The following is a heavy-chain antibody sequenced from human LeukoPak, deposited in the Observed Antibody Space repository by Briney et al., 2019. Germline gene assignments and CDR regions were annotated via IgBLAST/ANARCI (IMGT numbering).Heavy chain of an antibody. Sequence: PGGSLRLSCAASGFTFSDAWMSWVRQAPGKGLEWVGRIKSKTDGGTTDYAAPVKGRFTISRDDSKNTLYVQMNSLKTEDTAVYYCITSYYYDSSGYGYWGQGTLVILSS. CDR2: IKSKTDGGTT. J-gene: IGHJ4*02. CDR1: GFTFSDAW. CDR3: ITSYYYDSSGYGY. D-gene: IGHD3-22*01. V-gene: IGHV3-15*01.